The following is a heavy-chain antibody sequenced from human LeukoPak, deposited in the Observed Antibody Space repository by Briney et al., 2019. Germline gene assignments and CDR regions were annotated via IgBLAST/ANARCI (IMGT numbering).Heavy chain of an antibody. CDR2: IYYSGST. D-gene: IGHD4-11*01. V-gene: IGHV4-59*08. Sequence: SETLSLTCTVSGGSISSYYWSWIRQPPGKGLEWIGYIYYSGSTNYNPSLKSRVTISVDTSKNQFSLKLSSVTAADTAVYYCARHRTTTATTFDYWGQGTLVTVSS. J-gene: IGHJ4*02. CDR3: ARHRTTTATTFDY. CDR1: GGSISSYY.